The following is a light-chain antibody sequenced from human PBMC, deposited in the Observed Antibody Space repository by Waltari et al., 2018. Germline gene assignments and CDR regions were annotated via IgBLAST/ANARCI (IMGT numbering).Light chain of an antibody. CDR1: QSLTKRY. V-gene: IGKV3-20*01. J-gene: IGKJ2*01. CDR2: GAS. Sequence: VLTQSPCTLSLSPGERATLSCRASQSLTKRYLAWYQQKPGQAPRLRIYGASSRAAGIPDRFSGSGSGTDFTLTISRLEPEDFAVYYCQQYGSSVLYTFGQGTKLEIK. CDR3: QQYGSSVLYT.